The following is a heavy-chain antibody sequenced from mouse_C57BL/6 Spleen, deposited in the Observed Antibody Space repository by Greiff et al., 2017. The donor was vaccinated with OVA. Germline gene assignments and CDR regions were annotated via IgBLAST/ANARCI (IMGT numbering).Heavy chain of an antibody. CDR2: ISYDGSN. V-gene: IGHV3-6*01. Sequence: EVQLVESGPGLVKPSQSLSLTCSVTGYSISSGYYWNWIRQFPGNKLEWMGYISYDGSNNYNPSLKNRISITRDTSKNQFFLKLNSVTTEDTATYYCARGDYYGSSYPFDYWGQGTTLTVSS. D-gene: IGHD1-1*01. J-gene: IGHJ2*01. CDR1: GYSISSGYY. CDR3: ARGDYYGSSYPFDY.